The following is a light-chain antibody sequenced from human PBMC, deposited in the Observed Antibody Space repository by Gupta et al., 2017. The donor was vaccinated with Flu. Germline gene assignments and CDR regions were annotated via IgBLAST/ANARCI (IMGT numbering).Light chain of an antibody. CDR2: GAS. Sequence: AALLSSSGDRDAPTCCGRQKVVSSYLAWYQQKPGQAPRLLIFGASNRAAGIPDRFSGSGSGTEFTLTIRGREPEDFAVYYCQHNSSSPLTFGQGTTVEIK. CDR1: QKVVSSY. J-gene: IGKJ1*01. CDR3: QHNSSSPLT. V-gene: IGKV3-20*01.